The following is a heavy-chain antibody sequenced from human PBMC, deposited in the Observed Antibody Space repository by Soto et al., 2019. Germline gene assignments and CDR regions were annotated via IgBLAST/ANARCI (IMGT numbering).Heavy chain of an antibody. CDR1: GFTVSSNY. J-gene: IGHJ4*02. D-gene: IGHD3-22*01. CDR2: IYSGGST. V-gene: IGHV3-53*01. CDR3: ARTRRYDSSGYYLDY. Sequence: LRLSCAASGFTVSSNYMSWVRQAPGKGLEWVSVIYSGGSTYYADSVKGRFTISRDNSKNTLYLQMNSLRAEDTAVYYCARTRRYDSSGYYLDYWGQGTLVTVSS.